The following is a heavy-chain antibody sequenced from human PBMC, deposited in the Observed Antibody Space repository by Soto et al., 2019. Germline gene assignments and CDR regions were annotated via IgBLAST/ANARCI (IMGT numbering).Heavy chain of an antibody. CDR3: ARLNGYCVSTNCHGYYGMDV. CDR2: IYYSGST. CDR1: GGSISSGDYY. J-gene: IGHJ6*02. V-gene: IGHV4-30-4*08. D-gene: IGHD2-2*03. Sequence: PSETLSLTCTVSGGSISSGDYYWSWIRQHPGKGLEWIGYIYYSGSTYYNPSLKSRVTISVDTSKNEFSLRLNSVTAADTAVYYCARLNGYCVSTNCHGYYGMDVWGQGTRVTVSS.